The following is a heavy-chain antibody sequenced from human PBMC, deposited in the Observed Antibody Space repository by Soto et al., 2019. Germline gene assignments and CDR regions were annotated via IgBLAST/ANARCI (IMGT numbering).Heavy chain of an antibody. V-gene: IGHV4-59*01. CDR3: ARGPTSHSSPRRGSWFDP. CDR2: IYYTGDT. D-gene: IGHD6-6*01. Sequence: QVQLEESGPGLVKPSETLSLTCNVSGGSISPYYWSWLRQSPGKGLEWIGYIYYTGDTNYNPSLQSRVTISLDTSKHQFSLRLSSVTAADTALYFCARGPTSHSSPRRGSWFDPWGQGALVTVSS. CDR1: GGSISPYY. J-gene: IGHJ5*02.